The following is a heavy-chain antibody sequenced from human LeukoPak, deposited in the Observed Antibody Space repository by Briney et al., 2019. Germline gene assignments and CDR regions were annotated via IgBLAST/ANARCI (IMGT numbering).Heavy chain of an antibody. Sequence: GGPLRLSCAASGFTFSSYGMHWVRQAPGKGLEWVAVISYDGSNKYYADSVKGRFTISRDNSKNTLYLQMNSLRAEDTAVYYYAKNSGSYLYFDYWGQGTMVTVSS. CDR1: GFTFSSYG. V-gene: IGHV3-30*18. CDR3: AKNSGSYLYFDY. J-gene: IGHJ4*03. CDR2: ISYDGSNK. D-gene: IGHD1-26*01.